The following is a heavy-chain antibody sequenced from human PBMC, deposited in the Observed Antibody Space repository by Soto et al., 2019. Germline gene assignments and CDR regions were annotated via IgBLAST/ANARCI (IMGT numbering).Heavy chain of an antibody. CDR3: AKDRVTIFGVVIMPNYYYYGMDV. CDR1: GFTFSSYG. V-gene: IGHV3-30*18. CDR2: ISYDGSNK. J-gene: IGHJ6*02. Sequence: GGSLRLSCAASGFTFSSYGMHWVRQAPGKGLEWVAVISYDGSNKYYADSVKGRFTISRDNSKNTLYLQMNSLRAEDTAVYYCAKDRVTIFGVVIMPNYYYYGMDVWGQGTTVTVSS. D-gene: IGHD3-3*01.